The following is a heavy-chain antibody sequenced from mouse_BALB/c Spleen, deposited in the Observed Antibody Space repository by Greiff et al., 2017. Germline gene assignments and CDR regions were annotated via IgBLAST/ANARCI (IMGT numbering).Heavy chain of an antibody. CDR2: ISSGGGST. J-gene: IGHJ3*01. D-gene: IGHD1-1*01. CDR3: ARHENYGTPFAY. Sequence: EVQGVESGGGLVKPGGSLKLSCAASGFAFSSYDMSWVRQTPEKRLEWVAYISSGGGSTYYPDTVKGRFTISRDNAKNTLYLQMSSLKSEDTAMYYCARHENYGTPFAYWGQGTLVTVSA. V-gene: IGHV5-12-1*01. CDR1: GFAFSSYD.